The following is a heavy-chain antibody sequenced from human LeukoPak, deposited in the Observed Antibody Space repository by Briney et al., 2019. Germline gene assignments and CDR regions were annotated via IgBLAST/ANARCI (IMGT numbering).Heavy chain of an antibody. J-gene: IGHJ4*02. CDR2: IIPIFGTA. D-gene: IGHD2-2*01. CDR1: GGTFSSYA. Sequence: GSSVKVSCKASGGTFSSYAISWVRQAPGQGLEWMGGIIPIFGTANYAQKFQGRVTITTDKSTSTAYMELSSLRSEDTAVYHCARGYCSSTSCFPLDYWGQGTLVTVSS. CDR3: ARGYCSSTSCFPLDY. V-gene: IGHV1-69*05.